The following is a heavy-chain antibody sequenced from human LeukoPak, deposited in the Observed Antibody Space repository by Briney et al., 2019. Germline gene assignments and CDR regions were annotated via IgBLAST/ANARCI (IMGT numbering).Heavy chain of an antibody. CDR3: ARDRITMVRGVIIKLYGMDV. CDR2: IYSGGGGGST. CDR1: GLILSSNY. J-gene: IGHJ6*04. D-gene: IGHD3-10*01. Sequence: GGSLRLSCAASGLILSSNYMSWVRQAPGKGLEWVSVIYSGGGGGSTYYAVSVKGRFTISRDNSKNTLYLQMNSLRAEDTAVYYCARDRITMVRGVIIKLYGMDVWGKGTTVTVSS. V-gene: IGHV3-53*01.